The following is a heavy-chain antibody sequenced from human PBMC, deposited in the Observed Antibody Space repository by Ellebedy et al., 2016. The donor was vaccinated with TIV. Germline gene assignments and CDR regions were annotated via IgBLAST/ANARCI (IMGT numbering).Heavy chain of an antibody. J-gene: IGHJ6*02. CDR1: GYDFSSYW. Sequence: GESLKISCQGFGYDFSSYWIGWVRQMPGKGLECMGIIFPGDPDTRYCPSFRGQVTITVDSSSTTAYLQWSSLQASDTATYYCARHRGGYSGYVGMDVWGQGTTVTVSS. CDR3: ARHRGGYSGYVGMDV. CDR2: IFPGDPDT. D-gene: IGHD5-12*01. V-gene: IGHV5-51*01.